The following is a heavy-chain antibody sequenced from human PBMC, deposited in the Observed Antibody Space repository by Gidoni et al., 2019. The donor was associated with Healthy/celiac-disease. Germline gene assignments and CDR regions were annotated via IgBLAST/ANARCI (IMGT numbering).Heavy chain of an antibody. CDR2: IWYDGSNK. CDR3: ARAPSPDDILTGYYNAPGFDY. CDR1: GFTFSSYG. Sequence: GFTFSSYGMHWVRQAPGKGLESVAVIWYDGSNKYYADSVKGRFTISRDNSKNTLYLQMNSLRAEDTAVYYCARAPSPDDILTGYYNAPGFDYWGQGTLVTVSS. J-gene: IGHJ4*02. D-gene: IGHD3-9*01. V-gene: IGHV3-33*01.